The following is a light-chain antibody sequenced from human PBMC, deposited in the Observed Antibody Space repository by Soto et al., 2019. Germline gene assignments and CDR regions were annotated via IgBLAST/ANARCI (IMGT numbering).Light chain of an antibody. CDR1: AYDVGAYIF. CDR2: DVS. CDR3: ASYTGTKTL. Sequence: QSVLTQPASVSGSPGQSITISCTGTAYDVGAYIFVSWYQQHPGKAPKVIIYDVSTRPSGVSNRFSASKLGTTASLTISGLQADDEADYYCASYTGTKTLFGGGTKLTVL. J-gene: IGLJ2*01. V-gene: IGLV2-14*01.